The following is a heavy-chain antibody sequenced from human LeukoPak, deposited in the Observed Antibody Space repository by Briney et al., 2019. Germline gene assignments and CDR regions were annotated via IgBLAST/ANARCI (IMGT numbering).Heavy chain of an antibody. D-gene: IGHD1-26*01. J-gene: IGHJ4*02. CDR3: ARHPGGSSSYYFDY. V-gene: IGHV3-74*01. CDR1: GFTFSGYW. CDR2: SNGDGTIK. Sequence: GGSLRLSCAASGFTFSGYWMLWVRQAPGKGLVWVSRSNGDGTIKTYADSVEGRFTISRDNAKNTLYLQMNSLRAEDTAVYYCARHPGGSSSYYFDYWGQGTLVTVSP.